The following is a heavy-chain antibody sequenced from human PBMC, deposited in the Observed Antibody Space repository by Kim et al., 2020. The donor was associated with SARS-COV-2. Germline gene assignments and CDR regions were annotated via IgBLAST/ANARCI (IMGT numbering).Heavy chain of an antibody. CDR3: ATDLAAAAPGGIQH. V-gene: IGHV1-24*01. D-gene: IGHD6-13*01. Sequence: AQKFQGRVTMTEDTATDTAYMELSSLRSEDTAVYYCATDLAAAAPGGIQHWGQGTLVTVSS. J-gene: IGHJ1*01.